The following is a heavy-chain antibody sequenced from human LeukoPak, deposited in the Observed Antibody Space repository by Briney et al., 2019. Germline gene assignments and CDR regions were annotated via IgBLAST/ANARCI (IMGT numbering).Heavy chain of an antibody. D-gene: IGHD4-17*01. CDR3: VRGSSGAHDY. CDR2: ISSDSSYI. Sequence: PGGSLRLSCAASGFNFNTYTMNWVRQAPGKGLEWVSSISSDSSYIYYADAVHGRFTVSRDNANYSLYPQMNSLRAEDTAVYYCVRGSSGAHDYWGQGSLVTVSS. CDR1: GFNFNTYT. J-gene: IGHJ4*02. V-gene: IGHV3-21*01.